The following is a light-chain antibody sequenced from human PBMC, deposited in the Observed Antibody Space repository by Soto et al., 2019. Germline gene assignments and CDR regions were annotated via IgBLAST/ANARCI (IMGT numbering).Light chain of an antibody. Sequence: QSALTQPASVSGSPGQSITISCTGTSSDVGGYNYVSWYQQHPGKAPKLMIYDVSNRPSGVSNRFSGSKSGNTASLTISGLQAEDEDDYYCSSYTSSSTRGFGGGTKLTVL. CDR3: SSYTSSSTRG. V-gene: IGLV2-14*01. CDR1: SSDVGGYNY. J-gene: IGLJ2*01. CDR2: DVS.